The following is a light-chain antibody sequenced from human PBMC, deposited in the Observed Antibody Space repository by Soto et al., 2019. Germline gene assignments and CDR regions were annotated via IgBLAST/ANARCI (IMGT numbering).Light chain of an antibody. V-gene: IGKV1-33*01. J-gene: IGKJ2*01. CDR3: QQYDSLPYT. Sequence: DIQMTQSPSSLSASVGDRVTITCQASQDISNYLNWYQQKRGKAPKLLIYDASNLETGVPSRFSGSGSGTDFTFTISSLQPEDIATYYCQQYDSLPYTFGQGTKLEIK. CDR2: DAS. CDR1: QDISNY.